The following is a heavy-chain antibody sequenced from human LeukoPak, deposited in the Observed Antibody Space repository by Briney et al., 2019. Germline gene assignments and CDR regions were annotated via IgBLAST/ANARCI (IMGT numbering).Heavy chain of an antibody. CDR2: ISSSGSTI. V-gene: IGHV3-48*03. D-gene: IGHD7-27*01. J-gene: IGHJ4*02. CDR1: GFTFSSYE. Sequence: GGSLRLSCAASGFTFSSYEMNWVRQAPGKGLEWVSYISSSGSTIYYADSVKGRFTISRDNAKNSLYLQMNSLRAEDTAVYYCAKGDVSVTREFDYWGQGTLVTVSS. CDR3: AKGDVSVTREFDY.